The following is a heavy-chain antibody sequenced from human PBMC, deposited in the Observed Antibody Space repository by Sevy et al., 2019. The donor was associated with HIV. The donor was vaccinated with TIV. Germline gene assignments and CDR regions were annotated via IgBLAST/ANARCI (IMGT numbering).Heavy chain of an antibody. CDR3: ARHLDQIDI. D-gene: IGHD3-9*01. Sequence: SETLSLTCTVSGGSIGPYYWNWIRQPPGKGLEWIGYIYYTGITNYNPSLKSRATISVDTSNNQFSRKLSSVTAADTAVYYCARHLDQIDILGQGTMVTVSS. V-gene: IGHV4-59*08. CDR1: GGSIGPYY. CDR2: IYYTGIT. J-gene: IGHJ3*02.